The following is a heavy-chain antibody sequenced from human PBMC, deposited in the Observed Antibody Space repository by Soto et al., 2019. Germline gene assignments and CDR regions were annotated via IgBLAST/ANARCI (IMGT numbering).Heavy chain of an antibody. J-gene: IGHJ4*02. V-gene: IGHV3-23*01. CDR1: GFGLSTYA. D-gene: IGHD2-21*02. Sequence: ELQLLESGGGFVQPGGSLRLSCTASGFGLSTYAISWVRQAPGKGLEWVSVISANSGNTDYADSVKGRFTISRDKSENMVFLTMKRLRAEDTAVYYCARPSCGGGRYSPFDYWGQGPLVTVSS. CDR2: ISANSGNT. CDR3: ARPSCGGGRYSPFDY.